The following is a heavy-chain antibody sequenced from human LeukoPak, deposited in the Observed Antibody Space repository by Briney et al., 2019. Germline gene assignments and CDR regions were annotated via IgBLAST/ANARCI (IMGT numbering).Heavy chain of an antibody. Sequence: SETLSLTCAVYGGSFSGYYWSWIRQPPGKGLEWIGEINHSGSTNYNPSLKSRVTISVDTSKNQFSLKLSSVSAADTAVYYCARDRIGVAVADYFDYWGQGTLVTVSS. CDR3: ARDRIGVAVADYFDY. V-gene: IGHV4-34*01. CDR2: INHSGST. J-gene: IGHJ4*02. CDR1: GGSFSGYY. D-gene: IGHD6-19*01.